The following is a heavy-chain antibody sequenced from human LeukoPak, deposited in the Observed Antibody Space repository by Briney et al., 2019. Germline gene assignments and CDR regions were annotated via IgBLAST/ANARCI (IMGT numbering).Heavy chain of an antibody. CDR2: IYHSGST. Sequence: SETLSLTCTVSGYSISSGYYWGWIRQPPGKGLEWIGSIYHSGSTYYDPSLKSRVTISVDTSKNQFSLKLSSVTAADTAVYYCARAATGVVSEHAFDIWGQGTMVTVSS. V-gene: IGHV4-38-2*02. D-gene: IGHD3-3*01. CDR3: ARAATGVVSEHAFDI. J-gene: IGHJ3*02. CDR1: GYSISSGYY.